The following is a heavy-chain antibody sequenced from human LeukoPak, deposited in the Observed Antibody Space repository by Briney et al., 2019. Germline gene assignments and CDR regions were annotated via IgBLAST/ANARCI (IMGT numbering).Heavy chain of an antibody. D-gene: IGHD3-9*01. CDR3: AGGANFDWLAWFDP. Sequence: SETLSLTCAVYGGSFSGYYWSWIRQPPGKGLEWIGYIYYSGSTYYNPSLKSRVTISVDTSKNQFSLKLSSVTAADTAVYYCAGGANFDWLAWFDPWGQGTLVTVSS. J-gene: IGHJ5*02. CDR1: GGSFSGYY. CDR2: IYYSGST. V-gene: IGHV4-30-4*08.